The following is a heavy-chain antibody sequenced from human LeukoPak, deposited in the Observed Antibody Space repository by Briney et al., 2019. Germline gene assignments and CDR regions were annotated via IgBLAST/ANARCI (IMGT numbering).Heavy chain of an antibody. Sequence: ASVKVSCKASGYTFTSYDINWVRQANGQGLEWMGWMNPNSGNTGYAQKLQGRVTMTRNTSISTAYMELSSLRSEDTAVYYCARDGCSGGSCYYDRIDYWGQGTLVTVSS. D-gene: IGHD2-15*01. CDR1: GYTFTSYD. CDR3: ARDGCSGGSCYYDRIDY. V-gene: IGHV1-8*01. J-gene: IGHJ4*02. CDR2: MNPNSGNT.